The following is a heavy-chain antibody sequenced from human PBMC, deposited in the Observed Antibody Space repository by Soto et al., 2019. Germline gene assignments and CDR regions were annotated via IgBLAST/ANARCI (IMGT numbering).Heavy chain of an antibody. CDR2: IYSSGNI. CDR3: ATGIKSVVRTWYFDL. D-gene: IGHD3-22*01. J-gene: IGHJ2*01. Sequence: EVKLVETGGDLIQPGGSLRLSCAASGLSVSSNYMSWVRQAPGRGLEWVSVIYSSGNIYYRDSVKGRFTISRDNSKNTLYLQMNSLRDEDTAVYYCATGIKSVVRTWYFDLWGRGTLVTVSS. V-gene: IGHV3-53*02. CDR1: GLSVSSNY.